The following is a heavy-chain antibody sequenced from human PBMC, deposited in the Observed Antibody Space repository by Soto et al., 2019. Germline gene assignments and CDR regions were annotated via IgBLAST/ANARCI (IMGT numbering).Heavy chain of an antibody. CDR1: GFTFSSYA. D-gene: IGHD3-3*01. CDR2: ISGSGGIT. Sequence: EVQLLESGGGLVQPWGSLRLSCATSGFTFSSYAMAWVRQAPGKGLEWVSAISGSGGITYHAASVKGRFSISRDNSRNMLYLQMNSLGAEDTAVYYCARAAHYDFWSGYYYMDVWGIGTTVTVSS. V-gene: IGHV3-23*01. CDR3: ARAAHYDFWSGYYYMDV. J-gene: IGHJ6*03.